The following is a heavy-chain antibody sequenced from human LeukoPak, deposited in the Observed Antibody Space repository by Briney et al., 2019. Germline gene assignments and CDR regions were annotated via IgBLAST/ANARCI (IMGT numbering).Heavy chain of an antibody. CDR2: INPNSGGT. Sequence: GPSVKVSCKASGYTFTGYYIHWVRQAPGQGLEWMGWINPNSGGTNYAQKFQGRVTMTRDTSISTAYMELSRLRSDDTAVYYCARDYFTANDYWGQGTLVTVSS. V-gene: IGHV1-2*02. CDR3: ARDYFTANDY. CDR1: GYTFTGYY. J-gene: IGHJ4*02. D-gene: IGHD2-21*02.